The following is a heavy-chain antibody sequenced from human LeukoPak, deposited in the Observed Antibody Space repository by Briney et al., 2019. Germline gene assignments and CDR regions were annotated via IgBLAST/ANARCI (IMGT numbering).Heavy chain of an antibody. Sequence: SVKVSCKASGGTFSSYAISWVRQAPGQGLEWMGGIIPIFGTANYAQKFQGRVTITADNSTRTAYMELSSLRSEDTAVYYCARGYYDSSGFRRDAFDIWGEGTMVTVSS. D-gene: IGHD3-22*01. V-gene: IGHV1-69*06. J-gene: IGHJ3*02. CDR2: IIPIFGTA. CDR1: GGTFSSYA. CDR3: ARGYYDSSGFRRDAFDI.